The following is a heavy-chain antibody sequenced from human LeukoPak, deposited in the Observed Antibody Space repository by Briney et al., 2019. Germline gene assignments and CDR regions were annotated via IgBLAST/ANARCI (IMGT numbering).Heavy chain of an antibody. CDR3: AKGGSDYYYAMDV. V-gene: IGHV3-74*03. Sequence: PGGSLRLSCGASGFIFSNYWMNWVRQAPGKGLVWVSRINSDGSITTYADSAKGRFTISRDNAKNTLYLQMNSLRAEDTAGYYCAKGGSDYYYAMDVWGQGTTVTVSS. CDR1: GFIFSNYW. J-gene: IGHJ6*02. D-gene: IGHD2-15*01. CDR2: INSDGSIT.